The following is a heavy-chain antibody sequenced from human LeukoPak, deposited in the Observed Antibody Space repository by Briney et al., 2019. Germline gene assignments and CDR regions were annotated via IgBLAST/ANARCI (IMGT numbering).Heavy chain of an antibody. D-gene: IGHD6-13*01. CDR3: ASGGYSRSGGGGY. CDR2: IIPIFGTA. V-gene: IGHV1-69*13. CDR1: GGTFSSYA. J-gene: IGHJ4*02. Sequence: SVKVPCKASGGTFSSYAISWVRQAPGHGLEWMGGIIPIFGTANYAQKFQGRVTTTADESTSTAYMELSSLTAEETAVYYCASGGYSRSGGGGYWGQGTLVTVSS.